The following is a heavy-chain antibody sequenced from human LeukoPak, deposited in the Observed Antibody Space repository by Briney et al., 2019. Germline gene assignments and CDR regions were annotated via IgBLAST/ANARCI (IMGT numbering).Heavy chain of an antibody. V-gene: IGHV3-11*01. J-gene: IGHJ4*02. D-gene: IGHD3-10*01. CDR1: GGSFSGYY. CDR2: ISSSGSTI. Sequence: LSLTCAVYGGSFSGYYWSWIRQAPGKGLEWVSYISSSGSTIYYADSVKGRFTISRDNAKNSLYLQMNSLRAEDTAVYYCARDPDGWFGELSWGQGTLVTVSS. CDR3: ARDPDGWFGELS.